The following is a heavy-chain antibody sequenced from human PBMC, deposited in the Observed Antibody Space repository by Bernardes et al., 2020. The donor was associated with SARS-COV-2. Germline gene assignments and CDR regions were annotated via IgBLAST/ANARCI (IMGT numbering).Heavy chain of an antibody. D-gene: IGHD3-22*01. CDR3: AKGLTPFYYYDSGHYSLFGY. V-gene: IGHV3-30*18. J-gene: IGHJ4*02. CDR2: ISYDERRE. CDR1: GFTFSNYG. Sequence: GGTLSLSCAASGFTFSNYGLHWFRQPPGKGMEGLAVISYDERREYYEDSVKGRFTISRDNSKNTVYLQMTSLKPEDTAVYYCAKGLTPFYYYDSGHYSLFGYWGQGTLVTRSS.